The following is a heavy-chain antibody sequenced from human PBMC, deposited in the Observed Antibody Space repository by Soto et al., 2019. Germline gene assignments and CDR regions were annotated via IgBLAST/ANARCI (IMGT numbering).Heavy chain of an antibody. V-gene: IGHV4-4*07. J-gene: IGHJ6*02. CDR3: ARYMFPYGMDV. Sequence: QVQLQESGPKLVKPSETLSLNCTVSGGSMKSYYWTWIRQPAGKGLEWVGRFSASGNSIHNPSLKNRVTMSLDTSNNLVSLSLSSVTAADTAVYYCARYMFPYGMDVWGQGTTVTVSS. D-gene: IGHD3-10*02. CDR2: FSASGNS. CDR1: GGSMKSYY.